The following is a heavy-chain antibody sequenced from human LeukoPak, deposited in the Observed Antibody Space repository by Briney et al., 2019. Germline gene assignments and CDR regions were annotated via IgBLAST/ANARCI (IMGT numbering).Heavy chain of an antibody. CDR1: GFTFSSYW. V-gene: IGHV3-21*01. D-gene: IGHD1-1*01. Sequence: GGSLRLSCAASGFTFSSYWMNWVRQAPGKGLDWVSSISSSSKYIYYADSVKGRFTISRDNAKNSLYLQMNSLTVEDTAVYYCARSPQGTGSPADYWGQGTLVTVSS. J-gene: IGHJ4*02. CDR2: ISSSSKYI. CDR3: ARSPQGTGSPADY.